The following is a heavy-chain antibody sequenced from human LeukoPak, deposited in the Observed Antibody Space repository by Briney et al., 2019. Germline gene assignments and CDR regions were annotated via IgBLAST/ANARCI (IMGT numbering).Heavy chain of an antibody. CDR2: INPNSGGT. J-gene: IGHJ4*02. V-gene: IGHV1-2*02. D-gene: IGHD1-26*01. CDR3: ARDIGGSLFDY. CDR1: GGTFNNSA. Sequence: ASVKVSCKTSGGTFNNSAISWVRQAPGQGLEWMGWINPNSGGTNYAQKFQGRVTMTRDTSISTAYMELSRLRSDDTAVYYCARDIGGSLFDYWGQGTLVTVSS.